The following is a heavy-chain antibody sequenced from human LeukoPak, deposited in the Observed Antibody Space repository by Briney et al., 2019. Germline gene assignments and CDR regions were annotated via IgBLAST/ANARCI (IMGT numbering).Heavy chain of an antibody. D-gene: IGHD3-10*01. Sequence: GGSLKVSCAASGFTFSGSAMHWVRQASGKGLEWVGRIRSKANNYATAYAASVKGRFTISRDDSKNTAYLQMNSLKTEDTAVYYCTTSYGSGLERGYYYGMDVWGKGTTVTVSS. J-gene: IGHJ6*04. CDR3: TTSYGSGLERGYYYGMDV. V-gene: IGHV3-73*01. CDR2: IRSKANNYAT. CDR1: GFTFSGSA.